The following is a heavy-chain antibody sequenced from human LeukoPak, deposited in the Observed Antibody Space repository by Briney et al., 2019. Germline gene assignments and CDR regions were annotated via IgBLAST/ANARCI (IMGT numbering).Heavy chain of an antibody. CDR2: INPSGGST. CDR3: ARESEIAAAFDI. Sequence: ASVKVSCKASGYTFTSYYMHWVRQAPGQGLEWMGIINPSGGSTSYAQKFQGRVTMTRDTFTSTVYMELSSLRSEDTAVYYCARESEIAAAFDIWGQGTMVTVSS. V-gene: IGHV1-46*01. J-gene: IGHJ3*02. CDR1: GYTFTSYY. D-gene: IGHD6-13*01.